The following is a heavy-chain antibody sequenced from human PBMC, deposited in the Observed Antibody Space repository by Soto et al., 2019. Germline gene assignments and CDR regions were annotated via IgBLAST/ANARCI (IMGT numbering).Heavy chain of an antibody. Sequence: ASVKVSCKASGYAFTGYYVHWVREAPGQGLEWMGWINPETGGTSYAQKFQGRVTLSRDTSINTAYLELSRLRLDDAAMYFCARERYQVLSDGMDVWGQGTTVTVSS. D-gene: IGHD2-2*01. CDR2: INPETGGT. V-gene: IGHV1-2*02. CDR1: GYAFTGYY. J-gene: IGHJ6*02. CDR3: ARERYQVLSDGMDV.